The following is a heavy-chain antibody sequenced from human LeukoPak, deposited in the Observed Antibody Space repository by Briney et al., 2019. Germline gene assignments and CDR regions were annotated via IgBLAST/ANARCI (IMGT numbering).Heavy chain of an antibody. Sequence: GGSLRLSCAASGFTFSSYAMSWVRQAPGKGLEWVSNISGSGGSTYYADSVKGRFTISRDNSKNTLYLQMNSLRAEDTAVYYCAKDYYDILTGYYIWGQGTLVTVSS. J-gene: IGHJ4*02. CDR1: GFTFSSYA. V-gene: IGHV3-23*01. CDR3: AKDYYDILTGYYI. D-gene: IGHD3-9*01. CDR2: ISGSGGST.